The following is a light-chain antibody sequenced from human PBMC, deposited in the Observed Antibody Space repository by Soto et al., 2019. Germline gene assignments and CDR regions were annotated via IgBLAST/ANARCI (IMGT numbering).Light chain of an antibody. CDR1: QSVGNNY. J-gene: IGKJ1*01. CDR2: AAS. Sequence: EIVLTQSPGTLSLSPGERATLSCRASQSVGNNYLAWHQQKVGQAPRLLIFAASKRATGIPDRFSGSGSGSDFTLTISRLEPEDFAVYYCQQYGTSPWTFGQGTKVEIK. CDR3: QQYGTSPWT. V-gene: IGKV3-20*01.